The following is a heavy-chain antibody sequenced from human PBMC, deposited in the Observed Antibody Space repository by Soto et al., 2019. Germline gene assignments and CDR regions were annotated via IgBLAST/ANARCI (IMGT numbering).Heavy chain of an antibody. CDR3: ARELYSCGAECPYYMDY. CDR1: GYTFTSYG. CDR2: INPGNGNT. V-gene: IGHV1-3*01. D-gene: IGHD2-21*01. Sequence: ASVKVSCKASGYTFTSYGMNWVRQAPGRGLEWMGWINPGNGNTKYSQKFQGRVIIERDASASTAYMELSSLRSEDTAVYYCARELYSCGAECPYYMDYWGQGTPVTVSS. J-gene: IGHJ4*02.